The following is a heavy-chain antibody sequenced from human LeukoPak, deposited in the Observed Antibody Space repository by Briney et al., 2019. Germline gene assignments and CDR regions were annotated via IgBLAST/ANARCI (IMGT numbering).Heavy chain of an antibody. CDR1: GGSFSSVSYS. D-gene: IGHD5-18*01. CDR2: VYSSGSA. V-gene: IGHV4-30-2*01. J-gene: IGHJ4*02. Sequence: SETLSLTCTVSGGSFSSVSYSYSWIRQPPGKGLEWIGYVYSSGSAFYSPSFESRVSMSVDRSKSQFSLKMNSVTAADTAVYYRARVDKAMLFDYWGQGSLVTVSS. CDR3: ARVDKAMLFDY.